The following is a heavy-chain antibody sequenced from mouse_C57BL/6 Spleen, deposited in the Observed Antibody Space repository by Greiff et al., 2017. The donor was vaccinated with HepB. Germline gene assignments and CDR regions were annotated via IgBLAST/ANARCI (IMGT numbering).Heavy chain of an antibody. V-gene: IGHV5-17*01. CDR1: GFTFSDYG. CDR3: ARSIYYGNYIDY. D-gene: IGHD2-1*01. CDR2: ISSGSSTI. J-gene: IGHJ2*01. Sequence: VQLKESGGGLVKPGGSLKLSCAASGFTFSDYGMHWVRQAPEKGLEWVAYISSGSSTIYYADTVKGRFTISRDNAKNTLFLQMTSLRSEDTAMYYCARSIYYGNYIDYWGQGTTLTVSS.